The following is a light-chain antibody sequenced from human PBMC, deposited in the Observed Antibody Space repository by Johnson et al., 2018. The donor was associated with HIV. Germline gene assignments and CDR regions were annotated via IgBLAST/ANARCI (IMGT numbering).Light chain of an antibody. V-gene: IGLV1-51*02. CDR2: ENN. CDR3: GTWDNSLGGFV. J-gene: IGLJ1*01. Sequence: QSVLTQPPSVSAAPGQKVTFSCSGSSSNIGENFVSWYQHLPGTAPKLLIYENNKRPSGIPDRFSGSKSGTSATLGITGLQTGDEADYYCGTWDNSLGGFVCGTGTKVTVL. CDR1: SSNIGENF.